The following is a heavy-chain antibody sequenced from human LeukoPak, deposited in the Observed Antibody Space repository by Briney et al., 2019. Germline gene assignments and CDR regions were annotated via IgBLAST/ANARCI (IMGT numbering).Heavy chain of an antibody. D-gene: IGHD2-15*01. CDR1: GFTVSSNY. CDR3: ASGGLGVRKFYSDPFHY. Sequence: GGSLRLSCAASGFTVSSNYMSWVRQAPGKGLEWVSIIYSAGSRHYADSVRGRFTISRDDSKNTMSLQMNSLRVEDSAVYYRASGGLGVRKFYSDPFHYWGQGTLVTVSS. J-gene: IGHJ4*02. CDR2: IYSAGSR. V-gene: IGHV3-53*01.